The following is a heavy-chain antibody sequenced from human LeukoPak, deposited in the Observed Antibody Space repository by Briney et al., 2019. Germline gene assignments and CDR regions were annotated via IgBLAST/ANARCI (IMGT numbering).Heavy chain of an antibody. CDR3: AREGAYYYGSGSYSAHDAFDI. CDR1: GGTFSIYA. J-gene: IGHJ3*02. V-gene: IGHV1-69*13. Sequence: SVKVSCTASGGTFSIYAISWVRQAPGQGLEWMGGIIPIFGTANYAQKFQGRVTITADESTSTAYMELSSLRSEDTAVYYCAREGAYYYGSGSYSAHDAFDIWGQGTMVTVSS. D-gene: IGHD3-10*01. CDR2: IIPIFGTA.